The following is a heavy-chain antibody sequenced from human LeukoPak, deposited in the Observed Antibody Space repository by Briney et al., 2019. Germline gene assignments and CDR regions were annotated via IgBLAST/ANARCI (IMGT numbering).Heavy chain of an antibody. CDR1: GFTFSSYG. CDR3: AKDYLRDDIVVVPAAPNAFDI. V-gene: IGHV3-30*02. CDR2: IRYDGSNK. J-gene: IGHJ3*02. D-gene: IGHD2-2*01. Sequence: PGGSLRLSCAASGFTFSSYGMHWVRQAPGKGLEWVAFIRYDGSNKYYADSVKGRFTISRDNSKNTLYLQMNSLRAEDTAVYYCAKDYLRDDIVVVPAAPNAFDIWGQGTMVTVSS.